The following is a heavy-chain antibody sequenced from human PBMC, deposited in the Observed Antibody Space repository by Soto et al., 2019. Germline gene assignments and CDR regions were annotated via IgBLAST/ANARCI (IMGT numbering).Heavy chain of an antibody. CDR2: ISGSGGST. V-gene: IGHV3-23*01. CDR1: GFTFSSYA. D-gene: IGHD6-13*01. CDR3: AKDLHIAAAGASFDY. J-gene: IGHJ4*02. Sequence: GESLKISCAASGFTFSSYAMSWVRQAPGKGLEWVSAISGSGGSTYYADSVKGRFTISRDNSKNTLYLQMNSLRAEDTAVYYCAKDLHIAAAGASFDYWGQGTLVTVSS.